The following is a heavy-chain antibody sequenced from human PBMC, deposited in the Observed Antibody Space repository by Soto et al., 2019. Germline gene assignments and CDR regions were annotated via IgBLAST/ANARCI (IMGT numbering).Heavy chain of an antibody. D-gene: IGHD2-2*01. Sequence: ASVKVSCKASGYTFTSYAMHWVRQAPGQRLEWMGWINAGNGNTEYSQKFQGRVTITRDTSASTAYMELSSLRSEDTAVYYCARGEPKRFVVVPAASVWFDPWGQGTLVTVSS. CDR2: INAGNGNT. CDR3: ARGEPKRFVVVPAASVWFDP. CDR1: GYTFTSYA. J-gene: IGHJ5*02. V-gene: IGHV1-3*01.